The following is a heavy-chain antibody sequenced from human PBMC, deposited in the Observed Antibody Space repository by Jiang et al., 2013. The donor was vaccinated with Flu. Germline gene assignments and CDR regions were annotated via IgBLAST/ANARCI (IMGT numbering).Heavy chain of an antibody. V-gene: IGHV5-51*01. CDR3: ARHIHSSRWSYFDY. J-gene: IGHJ4*01. CDR2: VWPPDPDSQT. D-gene: IGHD6-19*01. Sequence: VQLVESGAEVKKPGESLKISCEGFGYSFTEWWIGWVRHTPGKGLEWMGLVWPPDPDSQTKYNPAFQGQITISVDRSINTAYLQWNALRASDTATYYCARHIHSSRWSYFDYWGQGTLVIVSS. CDR1: GYSFTEWW.